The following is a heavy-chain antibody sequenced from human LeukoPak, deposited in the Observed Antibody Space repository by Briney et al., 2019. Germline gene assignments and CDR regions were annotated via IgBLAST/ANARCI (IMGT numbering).Heavy chain of an antibody. V-gene: IGHV1-18*01. Sequence: ASVKVSCKASGYTFTSYGISWVRQAPGQGLEWMGWISAYNGNTNYAQKLQGRVTMTTDTSTSTAYMELRSLRSDDTAVYYCARAQGTDSSGWYYYGMDVXGQGTTVTVSS. CDR1: GYTFTSYG. D-gene: IGHD6-19*01. J-gene: IGHJ6*02. CDR3: ARAQGTDSSGWYYYGMDV. CDR2: ISAYNGNT.